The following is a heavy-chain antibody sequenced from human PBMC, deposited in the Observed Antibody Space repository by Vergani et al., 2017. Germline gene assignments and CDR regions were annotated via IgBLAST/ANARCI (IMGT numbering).Heavy chain of an antibody. CDR1: GFTFGDYA. J-gene: IGHJ3*02. D-gene: IGHD3-10*01. Sequence: EVQLVESGGGLVKPGRSLRLSCTASGFTFGDYAMSWFRQAPGKGLEWVGFIRSKAYGGTTEYAASVKGRFTISRDDSKSIAYLQMNSLKTEDTAVYYCASEYGSGSYQWAFDIWGQGTMVTVSS. V-gene: IGHV3-49*05. CDR2: IRSKAYGGTT. CDR3: ASEYGSGSYQWAFDI.